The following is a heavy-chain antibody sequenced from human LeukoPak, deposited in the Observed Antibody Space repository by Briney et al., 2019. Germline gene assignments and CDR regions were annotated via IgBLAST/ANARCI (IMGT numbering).Heavy chain of an antibody. D-gene: IGHD6-13*01. J-gene: IGHJ6*03. CDR1: GGSISSYY. V-gene: IGHV4-59*01. Sequence: PSETLSLTCTVSGGSISSYYWSWIRQPPGKGLEWIGYIYYSGSTNYNPSLKSRVTISVDTSKNQFSLKLSSVTAADTAVYYCARALPSIAAAGTVYYYYYMDVWGKGTTVTVSS. CDR2: IYYSGST. CDR3: ARALPSIAAAGTVYYYYYMDV.